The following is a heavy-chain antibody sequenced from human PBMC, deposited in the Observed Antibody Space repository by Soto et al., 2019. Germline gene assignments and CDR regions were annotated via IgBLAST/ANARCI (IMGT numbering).Heavy chain of an antibody. J-gene: IGHJ3*02. D-gene: IGHD6-25*01. V-gene: IGHV3-53*01. CDR3: ARDRSDSSRADSFDI. CDR2: IYRGDAT. Sequence: GGSLRLSCAVSGFTVSYNYMSWVRQAPGKGLEWVSVIYRGDATHYADSVKGRFTISRDNSKNTVYLQMNSLRAKDTAVYYCARDRSDSSRADSFDIWGQGTMVTVSS. CDR1: GFTVSYNY.